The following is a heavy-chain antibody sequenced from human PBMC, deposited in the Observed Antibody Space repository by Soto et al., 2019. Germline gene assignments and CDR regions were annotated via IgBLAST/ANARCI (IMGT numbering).Heavy chain of an antibody. CDR1: GFTFSSYA. CDR3: ARDQRKYDFWSGYYSAYYYYGMDV. Sequence: QVQLVESGGGVVQPGRSLRLSCAASGFTFSSYAMHWVRQAPGKGLEWVAVISYDGSNKYYADSVKGRFTISRDNSKNTLYLQMNSLRAEDTAVYYCARDQRKYDFWSGYYSAYYYYGMDVWGQGTTVTVSS. J-gene: IGHJ6*02. D-gene: IGHD3-3*01. CDR2: ISYDGSNK. V-gene: IGHV3-30-3*01.